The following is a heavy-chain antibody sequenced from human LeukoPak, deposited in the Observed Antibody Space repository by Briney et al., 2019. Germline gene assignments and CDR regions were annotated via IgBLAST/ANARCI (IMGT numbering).Heavy chain of an antibody. CDR2: IWYDGSNK. V-gene: IGHV3-33*08. Sequence: GGSLRLSCAASGFTLSSHWMSWVRQAPGKGLEWVAVIWYDGSNKYYADSVKGRFTISRDNSKSTLYLQMNSLRAEDTAVYFCARDTRASCGGGCSGNFAYWGQGTLVTVSS. CDR1: GFTLSSHW. CDR3: ARDTRASCGGGCSGNFAY. J-gene: IGHJ4*02. D-gene: IGHD2-21*02.